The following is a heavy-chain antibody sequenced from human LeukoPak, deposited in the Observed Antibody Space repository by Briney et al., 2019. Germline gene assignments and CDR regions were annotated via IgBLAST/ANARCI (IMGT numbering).Heavy chain of an antibody. CDR2: INSSGSST. V-gene: IGHV3-11*01. CDR3: ARENVVVAGTEYYYGMGV. CDR1: GFTFNDYY. J-gene: IGHJ6*02. D-gene: IGHD2-15*01. Sequence: PGGSLRLSCAASGFTFNDYYMSWLRPAPGKGRKGVSYINSSGSSTYYADSVKGRFTISRDNAKHSLYLQMNSLRAEDTAVYYCARENVVVAGTEYYYGMGVWGQGTTVTVSS.